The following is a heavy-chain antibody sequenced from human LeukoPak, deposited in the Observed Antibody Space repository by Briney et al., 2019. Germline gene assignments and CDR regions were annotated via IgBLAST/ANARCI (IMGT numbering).Heavy chain of an antibody. CDR2: IYYSGST. CDR3: ARLKQLAPGAYYFDY. Sequence: SETLSLTCTVSGGSISSYYWSWIRQPPGKGLEWIGYIYYSGSTNYKPSLKSRVTISVDTSKNQFSLKLSSVTAADTAVYYCARLKQLAPGAYYFDYWGQGTLVTVSS. V-gene: IGHV4-59*08. D-gene: IGHD6-13*01. CDR1: GGSISSYY. J-gene: IGHJ4*02.